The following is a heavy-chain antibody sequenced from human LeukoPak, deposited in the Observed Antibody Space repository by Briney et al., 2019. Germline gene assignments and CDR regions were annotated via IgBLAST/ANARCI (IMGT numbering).Heavy chain of an antibody. V-gene: IGHV3-74*01. Sequence: GGSLRLSCAASGFTFSSYWMHWVRQAPGKGLVWVSRINSDGSSTSYADSVKGRFTISRDNAKNTLYLQMNSLRAEDTAVYYCARGRPKGELDYWGQGTLVTVSS. J-gene: IGHJ4*02. CDR3: ARGRPKGELDY. D-gene: IGHD1-26*01. CDR2: INSDGSST. CDR1: GFTFSSYW.